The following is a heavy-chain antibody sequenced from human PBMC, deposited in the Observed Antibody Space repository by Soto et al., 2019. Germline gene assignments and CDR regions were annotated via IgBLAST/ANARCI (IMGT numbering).Heavy chain of an antibody. CDR2: INDSGNI. J-gene: IGHJ6*03. V-gene: IGHV4-34*01. CDR1: GGSFSGYY. CDR3: ARGLILWFGELSRRGGYYYYMDV. D-gene: IGHD3-10*01. Sequence: ETLSLTCAVYGGSFSGYYWSLIRQPPGKGLEWIGEINDSGNINYNPSLKSRVTILVDTAKKQISLKLSSVTAADTAVYYCARGLILWFGELSRRGGYYYYMDVWGKGTTVTVSS.